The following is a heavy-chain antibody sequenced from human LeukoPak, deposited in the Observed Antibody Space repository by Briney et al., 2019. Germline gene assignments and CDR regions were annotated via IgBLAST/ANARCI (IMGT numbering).Heavy chain of an antibody. Sequence: GASVKVSCKASGYTFTSCGISWVRQAPGQGLEWMGWISAYNGNTNYAQKLQGRVTMTTDTSTSTAYMELRSLRSDDTAVYYCARDTAKVLAVAAWGYFDYWGQGTLVTVSS. CDR1: GYTFTSCG. D-gene: IGHD6-19*01. V-gene: IGHV1-18*04. CDR3: ARDTAKVLAVAAWGYFDY. J-gene: IGHJ4*02. CDR2: ISAYNGNT.